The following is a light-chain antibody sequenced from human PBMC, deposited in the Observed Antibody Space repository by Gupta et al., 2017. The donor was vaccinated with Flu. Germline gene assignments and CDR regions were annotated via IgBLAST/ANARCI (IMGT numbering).Light chain of an antibody. J-gene: IGLJ1*01. CDR1: GRDVGNYNY. V-gene: IGLV2-8*01. CDR2: DVR. CDR3: SSYADSNSFV. Sequence: QSALAQPRSASGFPGQYVTIPCTGTGRDVGNYNYDSWYQQHPGKAPKLIVYDVRKRPSGFPDRFSCSKSGNTASLTSAGLQSEDEADYYCSSYADSNSFVFGTGTKLTVL.